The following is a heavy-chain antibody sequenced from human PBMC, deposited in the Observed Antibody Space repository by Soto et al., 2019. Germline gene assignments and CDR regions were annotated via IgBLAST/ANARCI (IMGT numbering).Heavy chain of an antibody. Sequence: QVQLVQSGADVKKPGSSVRVSCKASGGPFNSYTISWVRQAPGQGLEWMGGIIPMSGTANYAQTFQGRLTITADESTNTAYMELTSLRSEDTAVYYCAIGTTVVACYYYYAMDVWGQGTTVTVSS. CDR1: GGPFNSYT. V-gene: IGHV1-69*01. J-gene: IGHJ6*02. D-gene: IGHD4-4*01. CDR3: AIGTTVVACYYYYAMDV. CDR2: IIPMSGTA.